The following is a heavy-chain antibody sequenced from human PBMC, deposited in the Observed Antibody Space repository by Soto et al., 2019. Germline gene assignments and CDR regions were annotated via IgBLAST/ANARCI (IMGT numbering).Heavy chain of an antibody. CDR2: IKQDGSEK. D-gene: IGHD3-10*01. CDR3: TKDTFGAWDS. V-gene: IGHV3-7*01. Sequence: GGSLRLSCAASGFTFSSYRMSWVRQAPGKGLEWVANIKQDGSEKYYVDSVKGRFTISRDSAKNTLYLQMNGLSAEDTAIYYCTKDTFGAWDSWGQGTLVTVSS. J-gene: IGHJ4*02. CDR1: GFTFSSYR.